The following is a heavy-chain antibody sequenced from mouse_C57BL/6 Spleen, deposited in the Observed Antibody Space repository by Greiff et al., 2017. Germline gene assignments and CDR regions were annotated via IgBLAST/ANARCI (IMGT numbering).Heavy chain of an antibody. CDR3: ARAFYYDPWFAY. V-gene: IGHV3-6*01. J-gene: IGHJ3*01. Sequence: DVKLQESGPGLVKPSQSLSLTCSVTGYSITSGYYWNWIRQFPGNKLEWMGYISYDGSNNYNPSLKNRISITRDTSKNQFFLKLNSVTTEDTATYYCARAFYYDPWFAYWGQGTLVTVSA. CDR2: ISYDGSN. D-gene: IGHD2-4*01. CDR1: GYSITSGYY.